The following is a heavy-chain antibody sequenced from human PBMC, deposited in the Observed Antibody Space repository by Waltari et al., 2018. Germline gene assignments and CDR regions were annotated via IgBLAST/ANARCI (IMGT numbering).Heavy chain of an antibody. V-gene: IGHV1-69*05. CDR1: GGTFSSYA. CDR3: ARSMDYGSGSYYFDY. D-gene: IGHD3-10*01. J-gene: IGHJ4*02. CDR2: IIPIFGTA. Sequence: QVQLVQSGAEVKKPGSSVKVSCKASGGTFSSYAISWVRQAPGQGLEWMGGIIPIFGTANYAQKCQGRVTITTYESTSTAYMELSSLRSEDTAVYYCARSMDYGSGSYYFDYWGQGTLVTVSS.